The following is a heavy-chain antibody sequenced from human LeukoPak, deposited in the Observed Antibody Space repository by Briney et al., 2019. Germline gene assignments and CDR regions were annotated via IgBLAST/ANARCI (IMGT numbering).Heavy chain of an antibody. J-gene: IGHJ4*02. V-gene: IGHV3-30*18. Sequence: GGSLRLSCAASGFTFSSYGMHWVRQAPGKGLEWVAVISYDGSNKYYADSVKGRFTISRDNSKNTLYLQMNSLRAEDTAVYYCAKDRPLISDFWSGYFDAIFDYWGQGTLVTVSS. CDR1: GFTFSSYG. CDR3: AKDRPLISDFWSGYFDAIFDY. CDR2: ISYDGSNK. D-gene: IGHD3-3*01.